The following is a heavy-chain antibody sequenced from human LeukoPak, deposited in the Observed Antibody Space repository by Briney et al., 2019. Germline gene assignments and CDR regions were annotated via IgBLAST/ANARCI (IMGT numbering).Heavy chain of an antibody. CDR2: NRDGSTK. D-gene: IGHD3-16*02. J-gene: IGHJ4*02. Sequence: NRDGSTKFYMDSVKGRFAVSRDNAKNSLYLQTNSLRVEDTAVYYCAKQDYVWGSYRPPFENWGQGTLVTVSS. V-gene: IGHV3-7*03. CDR3: AKQDYVWGSYRPPFEN.